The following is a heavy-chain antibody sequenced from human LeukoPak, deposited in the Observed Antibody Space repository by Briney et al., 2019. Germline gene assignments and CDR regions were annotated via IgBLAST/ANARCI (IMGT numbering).Heavy chain of an antibody. D-gene: IGHD1-1*01. CDR3: ARDRHWNQGNFDY. J-gene: IGHJ4*02. V-gene: IGHV1-2*06. CDR2: INPNSGGT. CDR1: GYTFTGYY. Sequence: ASVKVSCKASGYTFTGYYMHWVRQTPGQGLEWMGRINPNSGGTNYAQKFQGRVTMTRDTSISTAYMELSRLRSDDTAVYYCARDRHWNQGNFDYWGQGTLVTVSS.